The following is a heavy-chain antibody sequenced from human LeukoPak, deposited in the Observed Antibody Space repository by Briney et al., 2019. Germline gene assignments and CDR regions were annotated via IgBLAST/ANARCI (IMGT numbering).Heavy chain of an antibody. Sequence: GGSLRLSCAASGFTFSIYNMHWVRQAPGKGLEWVTFIGHNGNDKYYADSVKGRFTISRDNAKNSLYLQMNSLRAEDTAVYYCARGRAYMIVVVITDYYMDVWGKGTTVTISS. V-gene: IGHV3-30*02. D-gene: IGHD3-22*01. CDR2: IGHNGNDK. CDR1: GFTFSIYN. CDR3: ARGRAYMIVVVITDYYMDV. J-gene: IGHJ6*03.